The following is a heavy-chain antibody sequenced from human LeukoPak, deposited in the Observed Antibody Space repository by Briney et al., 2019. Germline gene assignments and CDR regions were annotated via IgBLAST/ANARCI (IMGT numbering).Heavy chain of an antibody. CDR3: AKGIVVMPYYYYGMDV. J-gene: IGHJ6*02. D-gene: IGHD3-22*01. Sequence: GGSLRLSCAASGFTFSSSAITWVRQAPGKGLEWVSAVSSNGAKTYYADSVKGRFTISRDNYKNMVFLQMNSLRAEDTAVYYCAKGIVVMPYYYYGMDVWGQGTTVTVSS. CDR2: VSSNGAKT. V-gene: IGHV3-23*01. CDR1: GFTFSSSA.